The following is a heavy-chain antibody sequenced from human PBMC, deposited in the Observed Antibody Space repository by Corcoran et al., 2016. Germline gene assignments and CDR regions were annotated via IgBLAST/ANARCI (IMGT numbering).Heavy chain of an antibody. CDR3: AREKRPGTERPEEMARSRYVDY. V-gene: IGHV3-53*01. CDR1: GFTVSSNY. J-gene: IGHJ4*02. Sequence: EVQLVESGGGLIQPGGSLRLSCAASGFTVSSNYMSWVRQAPGKGLEWVSVIYSGGSTYYADSVKGRFTISRDNSKNTLYLQMNSLRAEDTAVYYCAREKRPGTERPEEMARSRYVDYWGQGTLVTVSS. D-gene: IGHD6-25*01. CDR2: IYSGGST.